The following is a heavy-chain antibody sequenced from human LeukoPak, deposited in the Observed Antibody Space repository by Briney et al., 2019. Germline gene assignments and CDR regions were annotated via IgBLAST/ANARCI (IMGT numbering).Heavy chain of an antibody. Sequence: GASVKISLKASGYTFTSYYLHWVRQPPARGLEWMGVIHHSGGSTTYAQKFQGRVTLTKDTSTSTVYIELCSLRSDDTAIVYCARMAMDTAMVTNFFDLWGQGTLVTVSA. V-gene: IGHV1-46*01. CDR1: GYTFTSYY. D-gene: IGHD5-18*01. J-gene: IGHJ4*02. CDR2: IHHSGGST. CDR3: ARMAMDTAMVTNFFDL.